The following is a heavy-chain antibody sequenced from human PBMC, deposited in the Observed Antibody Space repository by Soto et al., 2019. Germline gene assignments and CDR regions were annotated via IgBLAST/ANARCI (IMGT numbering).Heavy chain of an antibody. CDR2: IYWDDDK. Sequence: QITLKESGPTLVKPTQTLTLTCTFSGFSLTTSRVGVGWIRQPPGKGLEWLALIYWDDDKRYSPSLRSRLTITKDTSKNQVVLTMTNMDPVDTATYYCAHMFGTVSHLGYWGQGTLVTVSS. D-gene: IGHD3-10*02. J-gene: IGHJ4*02. CDR3: AHMFGTVSHLGY. V-gene: IGHV2-5*02. CDR1: GFSLTTSRVG.